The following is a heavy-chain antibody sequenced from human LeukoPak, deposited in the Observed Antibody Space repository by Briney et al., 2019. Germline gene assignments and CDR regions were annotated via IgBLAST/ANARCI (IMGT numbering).Heavy chain of an antibody. CDR3: ARGLWPQPGLVPFDY. V-gene: IGHV4-59*01. J-gene: IGHJ4*02. Sequence: SETLSLTSSVSGDSIRSFYWNWIRQSPEKGLEWIGNIHIGGRTEYNPSLRSRVAIVGDTSKNQLSLKLTSVTTADTAVYYCARGLWPQPGLVPFDYWGQGRLVTVSS. CDR1: GDSIRSFY. CDR2: IHIGGRT. D-gene: IGHD5-24*01.